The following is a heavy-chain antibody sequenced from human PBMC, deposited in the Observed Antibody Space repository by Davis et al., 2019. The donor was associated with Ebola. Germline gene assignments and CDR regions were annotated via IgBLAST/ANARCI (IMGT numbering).Heavy chain of an antibody. V-gene: IGHV4-4*02. CDR3: ARGNSGYYFDY. CDR2: IHHSGST. CDR1: GTSIASDKW. Sequence: MPSETLSLTCAVSGTSIASDKWWCWVRQPPGEGLQWIGEIHHSGSTNYNPSLKSRVTISLDKSKNQFSLRLSSVTAADTAVYYCARGNSGYYFDYWGQGTLVTVSS. D-gene: IGHD1-7*01. J-gene: IGHJ4*02.